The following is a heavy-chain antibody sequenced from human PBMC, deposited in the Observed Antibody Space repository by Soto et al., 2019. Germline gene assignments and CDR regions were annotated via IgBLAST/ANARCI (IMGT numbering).Heavy chain of an antibody. V-gene: IGHV4-59*01. Sequence: SETLSLTCTVSGGSISSYYWSWIRQPPGKGLEWIGYIYYSGSTNYNPSLKSRVTISVDTSKNQFSLKLSSVTAADTAVYYCATSQLLWFGELLPLFDYWGQGTLVTVSS. J-gene: IGHJ4*02. CDR3: ATSQLLWFGELLPLFDY. CDR2: IYYSGST. D-gene: IGHD3-10*01. CDR1: GGSISSYY.